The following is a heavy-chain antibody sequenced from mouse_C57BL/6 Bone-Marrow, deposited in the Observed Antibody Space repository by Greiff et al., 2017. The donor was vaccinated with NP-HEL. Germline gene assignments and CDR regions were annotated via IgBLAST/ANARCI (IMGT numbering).Heavy chain of an antibody. J-gene: IGHJ1*03. Sequence: QVQLKQPGAELVKPGASVKLSCKASGYTFTSYWMHWVKQRPGQGLEWIGMIHPNSGSTNYNEKFKSKATLTVDKSSSTAYMQLSSLTSEDSAVYYCARWVGLWYFDVWGQGPRSPSPQ. CDR3: ARWVGLWYFDV. CDR1: GYTFTSYW. CDR2: IHPNSGST. D-gene: IGHD1-1*02. V-gene: IGHV1-64*01.